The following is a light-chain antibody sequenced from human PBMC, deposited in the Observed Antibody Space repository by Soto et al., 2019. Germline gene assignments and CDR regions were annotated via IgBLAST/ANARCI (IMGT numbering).Light chain of an antibody. CDR1: QSISSW. V-gene: IGKV1-5*03. CDR3: QQYNSYEYT. Sequence: DIQMTQSPSTLSASVVYRVTITCRASQSISSWLAWYQQKPGKAPKLLIYKASSLESGVPSRFSRSGSGTEFTLTISSLQPDDFATYYFQQYNSYEYTLGQGTKLEIK. J-gene: IGKJ2*01. CDR2: KAS.